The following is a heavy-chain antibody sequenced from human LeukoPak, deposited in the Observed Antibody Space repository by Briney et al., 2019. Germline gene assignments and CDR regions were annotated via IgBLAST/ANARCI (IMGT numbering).Heavy chain of an antibody. CDR3: IRHHYGDYESHFDF. CDR1: GFSLSTSGMS. D-gene: IGHD4-17*01. J-gene: IGHJ4*02. V-gene: IGHV2-70*01. Sequence: SGPTLVKPTQALTLTCTFSGFSLSTSGMSVGWISQPPGKALEWLAIIDWNEDKYYNTSLKTRLTISKDTSKNQVVLTMTNMDPVDTATYYCIRHHYGDYESHFDFWGQGTLVTVSS. CDR2: IDWNEDK.